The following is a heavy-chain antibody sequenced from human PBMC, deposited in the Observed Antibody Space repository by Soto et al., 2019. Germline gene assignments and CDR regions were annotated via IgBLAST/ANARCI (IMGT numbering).Heavy chain of an antibody. V-gene: IGHV3-30*18. D-gene: IGHD5-18*01. CDR2: ISYDGSNK. Sequence: QVQLVESGGGVVQPGRSLRLSCAASGFTFSSYGMHWVRQAPGKGLEWVAVISYDGSNKYYADSVKGRFTIARDNSKNTLYLQMNSLRAEDTAVYYCAKDLDPVDTAIPDYWGQGTLVTVSA. CDR1: GFTFSSYG. J-gene: IGHJ4*02. CDR3: AKDLDPVDTAIPDY.